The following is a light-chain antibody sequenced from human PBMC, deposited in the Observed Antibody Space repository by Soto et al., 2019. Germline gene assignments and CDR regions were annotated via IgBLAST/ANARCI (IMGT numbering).Light chain of an antibody. Sequence: SYELTQSPSVSVSPGQTASITCSGDKLGDKYACWYQQKPGQSPVLVIYQDSKRPSGIPERFSGSNSGNTATLTISGTQAMDEADYYCQAWDSSTGVVFGGGTKLT. CDR2: QDS. J-gene: IGLJ2*01. CDR3: QAWDSSTGVV. CDR1: KLGDKY. V-gene: IGLV3-1*01.